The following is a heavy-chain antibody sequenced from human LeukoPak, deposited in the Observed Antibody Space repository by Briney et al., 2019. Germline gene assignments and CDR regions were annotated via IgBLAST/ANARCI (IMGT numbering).Heavy chain of an antibody. CDR1: GFTFSSYW. V-gene: IGHV3-74*01. CDR2: LNSDGSST. J-gene: IGHJ6*02. Sequence: GRTLRLSCAASGFTFSSYWMHWVRQAPGKGLVWVSRLNSDGSSTSYADSVKGRFTISRDNAKNTLYLQMNSLRAEDTAVYYCARESSSWYNRYYGMDVWGQGTTVTVSS. D-gene: IGHD6-13*01. CDR3: ARESSSWYNRYYGMDV.